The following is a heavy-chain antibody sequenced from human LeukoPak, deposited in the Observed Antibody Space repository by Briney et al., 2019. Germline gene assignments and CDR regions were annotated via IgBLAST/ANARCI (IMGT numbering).Heavy chain of an antibody. CDR2: IYYSGST. V-gene: IGHV4-59*01. Sequence: SETLSLTRTVSGGSISSYYWSWIRQPPGKGLEWIGYIYYSGSTNYNPSLKSRVTISVDTSKNQFSLKLSSVTAADTAVYYCAASYYYYYYMDVWGKGTTVTVSS. CDR3: AASYYYYYYMDV. CDR1: GGSISSYY. J-gene: IGHJ6*03.